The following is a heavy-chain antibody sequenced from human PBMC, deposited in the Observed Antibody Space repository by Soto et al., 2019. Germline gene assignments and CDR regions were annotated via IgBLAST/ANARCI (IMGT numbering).Heavy chain of an antibody. CDR2: IWYDGSNK. CDR3: ARVPTVTDAFDI. CDR1: GFTFSSYG. D-gene: IGHD4-4*01. V-gene: IGHV3-33*01. Sequence: VGFLRLSCAASGFTFSSYGMHWVRQAPGKGLEWVAVIWYDGSNKYYADSVKGRFTISRDNSKNTLYLQMNSLRAEDTAVYYCARVPTVTDAFDIWGQGTMVTVSS. J-gene: IGHJ3*02.